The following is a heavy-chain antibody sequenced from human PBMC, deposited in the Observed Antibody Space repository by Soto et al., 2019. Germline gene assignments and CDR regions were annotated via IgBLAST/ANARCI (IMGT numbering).Heavy chain of an antibody. V-gene: IGHV3-21*01. CDR1: GFTFSSYS. J-gene: IGHJ4*02. Sequence: PGGSLSLSCAASGFTFSSYSMNWVRQAPGKGLEWVSSISSSSSYIYYADSVKGRFTISRDNAKNSLYLQMNSLRAEDTAVYYCARDIVVVPAALGDYWGQGTLVTVSS. D-gene: IGHD2-2*01. CDR2: ISSSSSYI. CDR3: ARDIVVVPAALGDY.